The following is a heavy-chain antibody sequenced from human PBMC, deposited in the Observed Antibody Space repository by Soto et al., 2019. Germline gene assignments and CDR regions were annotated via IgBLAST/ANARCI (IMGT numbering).Heavy chain of an antibody. V-gene: IGHV1-2*04. CDR2: INPNSGGT. Sequence: ASVKVSCKASGYTFTGYYMHWVRQAPGQGLEWMGWINPNSGGTNYAQKFQGWVTMTRDTSISTAYMELSRLRSDDTAVYYCARSFDGTAAGPLRRWGQGTLVTVSS. D-gene: IGHD6-13*01. J-gene: IGHJ4*02. CDR3: ARSFDGTAAGPLRR. CDR1: GYTFTGYY.